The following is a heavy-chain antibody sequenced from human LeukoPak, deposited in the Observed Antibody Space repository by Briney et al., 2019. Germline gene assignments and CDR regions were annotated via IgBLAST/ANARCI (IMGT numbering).Heavy chain of an antibody. CDR1: GYSFTSYW. Sequence: GESLKISCKGSGYSFTSYWIGWVRQMPGKGLEGMGIIYPGDSDTKYSPSFRGQVTISADKSINTAYLQWSSLKASDTAMYYCARLVNYGMDVWGQGTTVTVSS. D-gene: IGHD2-21*01. J-gene: IGHJ6*02. V-gene: IGHV5-51*01. CDR3: ARLVNYGMDV. CDR2: IYPGDSDT.